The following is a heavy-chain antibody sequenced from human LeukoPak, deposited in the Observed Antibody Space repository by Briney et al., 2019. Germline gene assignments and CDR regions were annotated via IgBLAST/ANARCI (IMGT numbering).Heavy chain of an antibody. D-gene: IGHD3-10*01. J-gene: IGHJ4*02. CDR2: IWYDGSDI. CDR3: ARDLSKVRGPLDY. V-gene: IGHV3-33*01. Sequence: GRSLRLSCAASGFIFSTYGMHWVRQAPGKGLEWVAVIWYDGSDIYYADSVKGRFTISRDNSKNTLYLQVNSLRAEDTAVYYCARDLSKVRGPLDYWGQGTLVTVSS. CDR1: GFIFSTYG.